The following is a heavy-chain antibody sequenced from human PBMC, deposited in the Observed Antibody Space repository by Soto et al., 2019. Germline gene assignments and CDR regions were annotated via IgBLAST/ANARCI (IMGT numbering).Heavy chain of an antibody. CDR2: ISYDGSNK. CDR1: GFAFNTYS. CDR3: AKVSPMGYFFDF. J-gene: IGHJ4*02. V-gene: IGHV3-30*09. Sequence: GGSLRLSCAASGFAFNTYSMHWVRQAPGRGLEWVAVISYDGSNKFYADSVKGRFAISRDNSKNTLYLEMNSLRGEDTAVYYCAKVSPMGYFFDFWGQGTLVTVSS.